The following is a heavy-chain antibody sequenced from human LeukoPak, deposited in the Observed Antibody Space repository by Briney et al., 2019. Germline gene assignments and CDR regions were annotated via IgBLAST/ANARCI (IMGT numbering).Heavy chain of an antibody. CDR2: ISGSGVST. D-gene: IGHD3-22*01. CDR1: GFTFSSYA. J-gene: IGHJ4*02. V-gene: IGHV3-23*01. Sequence: GGSLRLSCAASGFTFSSYAMSLVRQAPRNGLEWVSAISGSGVSTYYADSVKGRFTISRDNSKNTLYLQMNSLRAEDTAVYYCAKDVGGVQDYYYDSSGYGWGQGTLVTVSS. CDR3: AKDVGGVQDYYYDSSGYG.